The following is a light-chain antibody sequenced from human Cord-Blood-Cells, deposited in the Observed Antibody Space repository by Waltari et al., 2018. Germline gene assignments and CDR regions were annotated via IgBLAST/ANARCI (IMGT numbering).Light chain of an antibody. Sequence: QSALTQPRSVSGSPGQSVTISCTGTSSDGGGYNHVPWYQQHPGKAPKLTIYDVSKRPSGVPDLFSGSKSGNTASLTISGLQAEDEADYYCCSYAGSYTLVFGGGTKLTVL. V-gene: IGLV2-11*01. CDR2: DVS. CDR1: SSDGGGYNH. J-gene: IGLJ2*01. CDR3: CSYAGSYTLV.